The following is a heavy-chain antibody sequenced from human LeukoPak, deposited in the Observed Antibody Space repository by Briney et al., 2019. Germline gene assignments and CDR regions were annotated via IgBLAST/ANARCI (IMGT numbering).Heavy chain of an antibody. CDR1: GFTFSSYS. D-gene: IGHD2-2*02. J-gene: IGHJ3*02. CDR3: ARSSPHCSSTSCYNDAFDI. V-gene: IGHV3-21*01. CDR2: ISSRSSDI. Sequence: GGSLRLSCAASGFTFSSYSMNWVRQAPGKGLEWVSSISSRSSDIYYADSVKGRFTISRDNAKNSLYLQMNSLRAEDTAVYYCARSSPHCSSTSCYNDAFDIWGQGTMVTVSS.